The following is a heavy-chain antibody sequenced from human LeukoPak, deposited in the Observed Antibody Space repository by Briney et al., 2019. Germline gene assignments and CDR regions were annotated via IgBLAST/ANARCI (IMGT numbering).Heavy chain of an antibody. V-gene: IGHV3-53*01. D-gene: IGHD3-16*01. CDR1: GFTVSSNY. CDR2: ISSGGNT. Sequence: PGGSLRLSCAASGFTVSSNYMSWVRQAPGKGLEWVSLISSGGNTYYADSVKGRFTISRDNSKNTLYLQMNSLRAEDTAVYYCANGYTSTYYNALDIRGQGTMVTVSS. CDR3: ANGYTSTYYNALDI. J-gene: IGHJ3*02.